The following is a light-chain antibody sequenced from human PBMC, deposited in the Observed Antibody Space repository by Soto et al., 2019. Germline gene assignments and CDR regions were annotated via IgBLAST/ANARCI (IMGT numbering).Light chain of an antibody. J-gene: IGKJ1*01. CDR3: QQYGSSQWT. CDR2: GAS. Sequence: EIVLTQSPGTLSLSPGERGTLSCRASQSVSSNYLAWHQQKRGQAPRLLIYGASSRATGIPDRFSGSGSGTDFTLTISRLEPEDFAVYYCQQYGSSQWTFGQGTKVDIK. V-gene: IGKV3-20*01. CDR1: QSVSSNY.